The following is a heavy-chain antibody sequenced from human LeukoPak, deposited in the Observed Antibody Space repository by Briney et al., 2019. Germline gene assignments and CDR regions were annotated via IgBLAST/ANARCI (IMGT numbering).Heavy chain of an antibody. D-gene: IGHD2-15*01. CDR1: GGSISSSNW. CDR3: AGVKRSPKYYYYYMDV. J-gene: IGHJ6*03. CDR2: IYHSGST. V-gene: IGHV4-4*02. Sequence: PSETLSLTCAVSGGSISSSNWWSWVRQPPGKGLEWIGEIYHSGSTNYNPSLKSRVTISVDKSKNQFSLKLSSVTAADTAVYYCAGVKRSPKYYYYYMDVWGKGTTVTVSS.